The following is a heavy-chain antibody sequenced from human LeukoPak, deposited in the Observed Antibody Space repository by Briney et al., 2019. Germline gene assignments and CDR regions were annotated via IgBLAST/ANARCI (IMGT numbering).Heavy chain of an antibody. V-gene: IGHV1-69*13. J-gene: IGHJ6*03. CDR3: AGIAAARNYYYYYMDV. Sequence: ASVKVSCKASGGTFSSYAISWVRQAPGQGLEWMGGIIPIFGTANYAQKFQGRVTITADESTSTAYMELSSLRSEDTAVYYCAGIAAARNYYYYYMDVWGKGTTVTISS. CDR2: IIPIFGTA. D-gene: IGHD6-13*01. CDR1: GGTFSSYA.